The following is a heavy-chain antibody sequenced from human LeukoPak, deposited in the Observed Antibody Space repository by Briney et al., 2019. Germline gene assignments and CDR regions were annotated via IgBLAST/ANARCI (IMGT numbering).Heavy chain of an antibody. CDR3: ARDPGTVADPYFDY. V-gene: IGHV3-21*01. Sequence: GGSLRLSCAASGFTFSSYNMNWVRQPPGKGLEWVSSISSSSRNIHYADSVKGRFTISRDNANNSLYLQMNSLRDEDTAVYYCARDPGTVADPYFDYWGKGSLVTVPS. J-gene: IGHJ4*02. CDR2: ISSSSRNI. D-gene: IGHD6-19*01. CDR1: GFTFSSYN.